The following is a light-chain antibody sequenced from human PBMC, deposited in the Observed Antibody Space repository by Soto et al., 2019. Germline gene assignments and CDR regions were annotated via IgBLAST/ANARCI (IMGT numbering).Light chain of an antibody. CDR2: DAS. Sequence: AIQLTQSPSSLSASVGDRVSITCRASQGISSALAWYQQKPGKAPKLLIHDASTLESGVPSRFSGSGSGTDFTLTISSLQPEDFATYYCQQANSFPFTFGPGTKVDIK. V-gene: IGKV1-13*02. J-gene: IGKJ3*01. CDR1: QGISSA. CDR3: QQANSFPFT.